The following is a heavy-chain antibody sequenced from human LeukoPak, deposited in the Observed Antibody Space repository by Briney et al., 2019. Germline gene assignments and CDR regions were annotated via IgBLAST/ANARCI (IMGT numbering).Heavy chain of an antibody. CDR2: INPNSGGT. CDR1: GYTFTGYY. V-gene: IGHV1-2*04. CDR3: ARAKDVVVSLGQVEIDY. Sequence: ASVKVSCKASGYTFTGYYMHWVRQAPGQGLEWMGWINPNSGGTNYAQKFQGWVTMTRDTSISTAYMELSRLRSDDSAVFYCARAKDVVVSLGQVEIDYWGQGTLVTVSS. J-gene: IGHJ4*02. D-gene: IGHD2-15*01.